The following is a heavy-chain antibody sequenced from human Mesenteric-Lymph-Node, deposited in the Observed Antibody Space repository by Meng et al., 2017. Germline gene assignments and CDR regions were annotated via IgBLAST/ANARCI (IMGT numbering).Heavy chain of an antibody. Sequence: GESLKISCGASGFTFSGSWMSWVRQAPGKGLEWVANTNPDGSGKYYVDSVKGRFTISRDNARNLLYLQMNSLRVEDTAVYHCAVWEVQNHWGQGTQVTVSS. J-gene: IGHJ5*02. V-gene: IGHV3-7*03. CDR1: GFTFSGSW. CDR2: TNPDGSGK. CDR3: AVWEVQNH. D-gene: IGHD1-26*01.